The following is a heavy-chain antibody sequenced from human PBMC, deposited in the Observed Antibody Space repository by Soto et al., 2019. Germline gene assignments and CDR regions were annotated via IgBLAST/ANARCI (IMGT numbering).Heavy chain of an antibody. CDR2: ISSNGGST. V-gene: IGHV3-64*01. Sequence: VSLRLSCAASGFTFSSYAMHLVRQAPGKGLEYVSAISSNGGSTYYANSVKGRFTISRDNSKNTLYLQMGSLRAEDMAVYYCARGPGYYFEYWGQGTLVTVSS. J-gene: IGHJ4*02. CDR1: GFTFSSYA. CDR3: ARGPGYYFEY.